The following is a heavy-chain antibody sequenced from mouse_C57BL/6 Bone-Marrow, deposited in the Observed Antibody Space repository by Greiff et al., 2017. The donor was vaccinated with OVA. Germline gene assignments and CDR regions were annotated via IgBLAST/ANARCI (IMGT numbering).Heavy chain of an antibody. CDR1: GYTFTSYG. CDR2: IYPRSGNT. CDR3: APITTVVDHSFDY. J-gene: IGHJ2*01. V-gene: IGHV1-81*01. D-gene: IGHD1-1*01. Sequence: QVQLQQSGAELARPGASVKLSCKASGYTFTSYGISWVKQRTGQGLEWIGEIYPRSGNTYYNEKFKGKATLTADKSSSTAYMELRSLTSEDSAVYFGAPITTVVDHSFDYWGQGTTLTVSS.